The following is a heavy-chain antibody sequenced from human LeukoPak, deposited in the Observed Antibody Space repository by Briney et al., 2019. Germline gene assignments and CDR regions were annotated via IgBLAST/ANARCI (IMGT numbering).Heavy chain of an antibody. D-gene: IGHD3-3*01. CDR1: GFTFSSYG. Sequence: GRSLRLSCAASGFTFSSYGMHWVRQAPGKGLEWVAVIWYDGSNKYYADSVKGRFTISRDNSKNTLYLQMNSLRAEDTAVYYCARDSGDYDFWSGYSAHFDYWGQGTLVTVSS. J-gene: IGHJ4*02. CDR3: ARDSGDYDFWSGYSAHFDY. V-gene: IGHV3-33*01. CDR2: IWYDGSNK.